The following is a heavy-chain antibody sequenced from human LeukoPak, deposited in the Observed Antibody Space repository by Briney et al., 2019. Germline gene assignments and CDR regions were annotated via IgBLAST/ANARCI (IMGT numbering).Heavy chain of an antibody. CDR1: GGSFSGYY. CDR2: INHSGST. V-gene: IGHV4-34*01. J-gene: IGHJ4*02. Sequence: SETLSLTCAVYGGSFSGYYWSWIRQPPGKGLEWIGEINHSGSTNYNPSLKSRVTISVDTSKNQFSLKLSSVTAADTAVYYCARVVVPAAIDYWGQGTLVTVSS. CDR3: ARVVVPAAIDY. D-gene: IGHD2-2*01.